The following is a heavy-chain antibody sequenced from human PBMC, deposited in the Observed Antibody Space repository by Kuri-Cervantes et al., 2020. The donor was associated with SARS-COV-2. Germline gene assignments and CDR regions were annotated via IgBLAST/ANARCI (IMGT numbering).Heavy chain of an antibody. V-gene: IGHV5-51*01. D-gene: IGHD2-2*02. J-gene: IGHJ6*02. CDR2: IYPDDSDT. Sequence: GGSLRPSCKGSGYNFTNSWIGWVRQKPGKGLEWMGIIYPDDSDTRYSPSFQGQVTISADKSITTAYLQWSSLKASDTAIYYCARGLEYCSSTNCYRGRDYYYYGMDVWGQGTTVTVSS. CDR1: GYNFTNSW. CDR3: ARGLEYCSSTNCYRGRDYYYYGMDV.